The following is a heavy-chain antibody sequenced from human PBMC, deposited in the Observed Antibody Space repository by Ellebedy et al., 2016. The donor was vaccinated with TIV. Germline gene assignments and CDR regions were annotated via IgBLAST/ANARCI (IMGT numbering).Heavy chain of an antibody. Sequence: GESLKISCAASGFTFSGYWMHWVRQPPGKGLVWVSRIKNDGSRTSYADSVKGRFTVSRDNAKNTPFLQMNSLRDEDTGIYYCAKSDWFDPWGQGTLVTVSS. CDR3: AKSDWFDP. V-gene: IGHV3-74*01. CDR2: IKNDGSRT. J-gene: IGHJ5*02. CDR1: GFTFSGYW.